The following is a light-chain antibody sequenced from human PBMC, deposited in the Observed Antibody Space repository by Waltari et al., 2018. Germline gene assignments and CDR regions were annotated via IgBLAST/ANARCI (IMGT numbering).Light chain of an antibody. Sequence: QSALTQPASVSGSPGQSITISCTGTSSDVGHYNLGSWYQQYPGKPPKVMIYDDNRRPSGVSDRFSGSKSGNTASLTISGVQAEDEADYYCCSYAGSYTWVFGGGTKLTVL. CDR1: SSDVGHYNL. CDR3: CSYAGSYTWV. J-gene: IGLJ3*02. CDR2: DDN. V-gene: IGLV2-23*01.